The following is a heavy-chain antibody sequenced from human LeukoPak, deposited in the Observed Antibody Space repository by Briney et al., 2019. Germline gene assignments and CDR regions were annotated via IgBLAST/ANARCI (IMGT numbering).Heavy chain of an antibody. CDR3: AKGHGDYDFWSGYYEEGVSFVY. D-gene: IGHD3-3*01. Sequence: GRSLRLSCAASGFTFSSYAMSWVRQAPGKGLEWVSAISGSGGSTYYADSVKGRFTISRDNSKNTLYLQMNSLRAEDTAVYYCAKGHGDYDFWSGYYEEGVSFVYWGQGTLVTVSS. CDR2: ISGSGGST. CDR1: GFTFSSYA. J-gene: IGHJ4*02. V-gene: IGHV3-23*01.